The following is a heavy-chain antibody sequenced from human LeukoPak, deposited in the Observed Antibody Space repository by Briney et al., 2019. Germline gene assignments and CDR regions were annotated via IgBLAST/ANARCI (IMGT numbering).Heavy chain of an antibody. D-gene: IGHD3-22*01. V-gene: IGHV3-30*18. Sequence: AGGSLRLSCAASGFTFSSYGMHWVRQAPGKGLEWVAVISYDGSNKYYADSVKGRFTISRDNSKNTLYLQMNSLRAEDTAVYYCAKDPRPGEYDSSGYWDYWGQGTLVTVSS. J-gene: IGHJ4*02. CDR1: GFTFSSYG. CDR3: AKDPRPGEYDSSGYWDY. CDR2: ISYDGSNK.